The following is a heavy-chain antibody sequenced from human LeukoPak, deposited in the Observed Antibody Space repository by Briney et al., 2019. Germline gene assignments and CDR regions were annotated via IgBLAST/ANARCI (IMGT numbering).Heavy chain of an antibody. D-gene: IGHD6-19*01. CDR3: ASDHSGWLGLGY. V-gene: IGHV4-61*02. CDR2: IYAGGRS. J-gene: IGHJ4*02. Sequence: SETLSLTCTVSGNSISSYNYYWSWVRQPAGKGLEWIGRIYAGGRSNYNPSLRSRVTISVDTSKNQFSLRLSSVTATDTGVYYCASDHSGWLGLGYWGQGTLVSVSS. CDR1: GNSISSYNYY.